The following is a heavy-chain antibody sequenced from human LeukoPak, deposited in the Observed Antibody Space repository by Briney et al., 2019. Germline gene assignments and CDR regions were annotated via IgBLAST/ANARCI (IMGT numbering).Heavy chain of an antibody. CDR2: IYTSGST. Sequence: PSETLSLTCTVSGGSISSGSYYWRWIRQPAGKGLEWIGRIYTSGSTNYNPSLKSRVTISVDTSKSQFSLKLTSVTAADTAVYYCARARRMDNFDYWGQGTLVTVSS. CDR3: ARARRMDNFDY. V-gene: IGHV4-61*02. J-gene: IGHJ4*02. CDR1: GGSISSGSYY. D-gene: IGHD3/OR15-3a*01.